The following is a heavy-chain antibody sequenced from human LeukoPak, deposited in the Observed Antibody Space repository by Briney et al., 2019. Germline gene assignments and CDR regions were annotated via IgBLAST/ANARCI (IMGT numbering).Heavy chain of an antibody. CDR2: IYTSGST. Sequence: PSETLSLTCTLSGGSISSYYWSWIRQPAGKGLEWIGRIYTSGSTNYNPSLKSRVTMSVDTSKNKFSLKLSSVTAADTAVYYCARGTTVTTVDYWGQGTLVTVSS. CDR1: GGSISSYY. CDR3: ARGTTVTTVDY. J-gene: IGHJ4*02. D-gene: IGHD4-17*01. V-gene: IGHV4-4*07.